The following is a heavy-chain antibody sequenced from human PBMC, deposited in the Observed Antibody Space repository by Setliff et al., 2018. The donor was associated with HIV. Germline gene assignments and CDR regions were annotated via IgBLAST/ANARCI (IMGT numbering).Heavy chain of an antibody. CDR1: GGSISGYY. CDR2: IYTSGST. J-gene: IGHJ6*03. D-gene: IGHD6-19*01. CDR3: ARGESSGWCYYMDV. Sequence: SETLSLTCAVSGGSISGYYWNWIRQSAGKGLEWIGRIYTSGSTKYNPSFESRVTLSVDTSKNQFSLKLSSVTAADTAVYYCARGESSGWCYYMDVWDKGTTVTVSS. V-gene: IGHV4-4*07.